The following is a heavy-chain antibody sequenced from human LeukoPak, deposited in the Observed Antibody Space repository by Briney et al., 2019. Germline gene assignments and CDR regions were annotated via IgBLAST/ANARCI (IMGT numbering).Heavy chain of an antibody. V-gene: IGHV4-39*01. J-gene: IGHJ4*02. CDR2: IYYSGTT. CDR3: ARVGYSYGPPDY. CDR1: GVFISSSENY. Sequence: SETLSLTCTVSGVFISSSENYWGWIRQPPGKGLEWIGSIYYSGTTYYNPSLKSRVSISVDTSKNQFSLKLSSVTAADTAVYYCARVGYSYGPPDYWGQGTLVTVSS. D-gene: IGHD5-18*01.